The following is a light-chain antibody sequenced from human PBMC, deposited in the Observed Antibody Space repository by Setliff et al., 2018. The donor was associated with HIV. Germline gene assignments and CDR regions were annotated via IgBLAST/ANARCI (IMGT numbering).Light chain of an antibody. CDR3: QSYDTSLSGYV. J-gene: IGLJ1*01. CDR2: GNN. V-gene: IGLV1-40*01. Sequence: VLTQPPSVSGAPGQRVTIFCIGGRSNIGTGFDVHWYQQLPGTAPKLLISGNNNRPSGVPDRFSGSKSGISASLAIAGLQAEDEADYYCQSYDTSLSGYVFGTGTKVTVL. CDR1: RSNIGTGFD.